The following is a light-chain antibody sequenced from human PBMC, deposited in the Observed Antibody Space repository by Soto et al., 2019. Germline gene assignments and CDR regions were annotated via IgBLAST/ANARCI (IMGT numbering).Light chain of an antibody. Sequence: QSALTQPASVSGSPGQSITISCTGTSSDVGGYNYVSWYQQHPGKAPKLMIYDVSNRPSGVSNRFAGSKAGNTASLTISGLQAEDEADDYCSSYTRSSTHYVFGTGTKLIVL. V-gene: IGLV2-14*01. CDR1: SSDVGGYNY. J-gene: IGLJ1*01. CDR3: SSYTRSSTHYV. CDR2: DVS.